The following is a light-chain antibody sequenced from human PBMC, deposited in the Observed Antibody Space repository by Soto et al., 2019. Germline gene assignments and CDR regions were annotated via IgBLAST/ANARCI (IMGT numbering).Light chain of an antibody. CDR2: AAS. Sequence: DIQMTQSPSSLSASVGDRVIITCRASQSVINYLNWYQQKPGKAPKLLIYAASSLQSGVPPRLSGSGSGTDFILVISSLQPDDFATYYCQQTATAPYTFGQGTKLEIK. J-gene: IGKJ2*01. V-gene: IGKV1-39*01. CDR3: QQTATAPYT. CDR1: QSVINY.